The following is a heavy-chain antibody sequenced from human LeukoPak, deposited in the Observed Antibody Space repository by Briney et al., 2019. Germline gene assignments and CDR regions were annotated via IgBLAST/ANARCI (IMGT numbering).Heavy chain of an antibody. J-gene: IGHJ4*02. V-gene: IGHV3-7*01. CDR3: AKDVRGYYDSSGNFDY. CDR1: GFTFSSYW. D-gene: IGHD3-22*01. CDR2: IKQDGSEK. Sequence: GGSLRLSCAASGFTFSSYWMSWVRQAPGKGLEWVANIKQDGSEKYYVDSVKGRFTISRDNAKNSLYLQMNSLRTEDTAVYYCAKDVRGYYDSSGNFDYWGQGTLVTVSS.